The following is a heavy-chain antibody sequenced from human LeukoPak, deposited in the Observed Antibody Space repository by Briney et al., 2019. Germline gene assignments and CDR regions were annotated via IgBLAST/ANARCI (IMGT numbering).Heavy chain of an antibody. D-gene: IGHD6-13*01. V-gene: IGHV3-21*01. J-gene: IGHJ6*02. Sequence: GGSLRLSCAASGFTFSSYSMNWVRQAPGKGLEWVSSISSSSSYIYYADSVKGRFTISRDNAKNSLYPQMNSLRAEDTAVYYCARFSRAPAAYYYGMDVWGQGTTVTVSS. CDR2: ISSSSSYI. CDR1: GFTFSSYS. CDR3: ARFSRAPAAYYYGMDV.